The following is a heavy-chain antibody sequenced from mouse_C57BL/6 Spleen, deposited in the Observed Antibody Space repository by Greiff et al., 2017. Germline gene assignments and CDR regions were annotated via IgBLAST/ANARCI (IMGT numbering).Heavy chain of an antibody. CDR3: ARGVWLRRSYWYFDV. CDR2: INPNYGTT. Sequence: VQLKESGPELVKPGASVKISCKASGYSFTDYNMNWVKQSHGKSLEWIGVINPNYGTTSYNQKFKGKATLTVDQSSSTAYMQLNSLTSEDSAVYYCARGVWLRRSYWYFDVWGTGTTVTVSS. J-gene: IGHJ1*03. CDR1: GYSFTDYN. D-gene: IGHD2-2*01. V-gene: IGHV1-39*01.